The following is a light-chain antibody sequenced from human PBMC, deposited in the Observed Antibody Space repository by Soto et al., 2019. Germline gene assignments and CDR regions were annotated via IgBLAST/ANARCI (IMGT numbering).Light chain of an antibody. CDR1: SSNIGSNY. CDR3: AAWDDSLSVHVV. J-gene: IGLJ2*01. V-gene: IGLV1-47*01. Sequence: QSVLTQPPSASGTPGQRVTISCSGSSSNIGSNYVYWYQQLPGTAPRLLIYRSTQRPSGVPDRFSGSKSGTSASLAISGLRSEDEADYYCAAWDDSLSVHVVFGGGTKVTVL. CDR2: RST.